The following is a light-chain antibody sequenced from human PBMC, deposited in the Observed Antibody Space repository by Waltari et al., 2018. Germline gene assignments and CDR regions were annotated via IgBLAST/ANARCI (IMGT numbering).Light chain of an antibody. Sequence: TFQATQDITTSLSWFQQKPGEAPRLLIYDASTLQPGVPSRFSGTGSATGFSLTITSLQLDDSATYYCQQFHSLPYTFARGTKLHIK. CDR1: QDITTS. V-gene: IGKV1-33*01. CDR2: DAS. J-gene: IGKJ2*01. CDR3: QQFHSLPYT.